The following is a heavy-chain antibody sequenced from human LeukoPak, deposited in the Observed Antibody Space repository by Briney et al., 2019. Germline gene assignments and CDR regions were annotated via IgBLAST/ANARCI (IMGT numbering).Heavy chain of an antibody. V-gene: IGHV3-23*01. J-gene: IGHJ4*02. D-gene: IGHD3-16*01. CDR1: GFTFNYDA. Sequence: QAGGSLRLSCAASGFTFNYDAISGVRQAPGKGLEGGSSVRGSGGSTYYSDSVRGRFTISRDISKNTVYLQMNSLRAEDTAMYYCAKDDKGDFYFDYWGQGTLVTVSS. CDR3: AKDDKGDFYFDY. CDR2: VRGSGGST.